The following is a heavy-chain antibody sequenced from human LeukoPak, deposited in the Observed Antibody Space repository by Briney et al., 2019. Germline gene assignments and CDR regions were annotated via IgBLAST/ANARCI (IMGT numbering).Heavy chain of an antibody. Sequence: SGPALVKPTQTLTLTCTFSGFSLSTSGMCVSWIRQHPGKALEWLALIDWDDDKYYSTSLKTRLTISKDTSKNQVVLTMTNMDPVDTATYYCAQGGDYYDSSGYLRFDYWGQGTLVTVSS. CDR2: IDWDDDK. J-gene: IGHJ4*02. V-gene: IGHV2-70*01. CDR3: AQGGDYYDSSGYLRFDY. D-gene: IGHD3-22*01. CDR1: GFSLSTSGMC.